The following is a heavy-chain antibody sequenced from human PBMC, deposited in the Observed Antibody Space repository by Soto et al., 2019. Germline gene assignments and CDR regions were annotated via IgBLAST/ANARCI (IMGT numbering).Heavy chain of an antibody. Sequence: SVKVSCKASGGTFSSYAISWVRQAPGQGLEWMGGIIPIFGTANYAQKFQGRVTITADESTSTAYMELSSLRSEDTAVYYCARVGVNYYDSSGYYAHDAFDIWGQGTMATVSS. CDR1: GGTFSSYA. CDR2: IIPIFGTA. V-gene: IGHV1-69*13. CDR3: ARVGVNYYDSSGYYAHDAFDI. J-gene: IGHJ3*02. D-gene: IGHD3-22*01.